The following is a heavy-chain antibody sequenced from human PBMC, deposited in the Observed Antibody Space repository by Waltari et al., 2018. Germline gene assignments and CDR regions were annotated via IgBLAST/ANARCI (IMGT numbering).Heavy chain of an antibody. J-gene: IGHJ5*02. CDR2: IYPSGGQ. Sequence: QVQLQESGPGLVKPSETLSLTCTVSGYSINNGYYWGWIRQPPGKGREWIGTIYPSGGQKYNPSLQSRVTISVDTSKNQFSLKLTSVTAADAAVYYCARLDRYSDYNWFDPWGQGTLVTVSS. CDR1: GYSINNGYY. CDR3: ARLDRYSDYNWFDP. D-gene: IGHD5-12*01. V-gene: IGHV4-38-2*02.